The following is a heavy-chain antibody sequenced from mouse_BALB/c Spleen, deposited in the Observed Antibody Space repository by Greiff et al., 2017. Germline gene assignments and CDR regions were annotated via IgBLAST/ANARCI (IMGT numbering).Heavy chain of an antibody. Sequence: EVKLMESGGGLVQPGGSRKLSCAASGFTFSSFGMHWVRQAPEKGLEWVAYISSGSSTIYYADTVKGRFTISRDNPKNTLFLQMTRLRSEDTAMYYCARGIYYGSSHYWYFDVWGAGTTVTVSS. V-gene: IGHV5-17*02. D-gene: IGHD1-1*01. CDR2: ISSGSSTI. CDR3: ARGIYYGSSHYWYFDV. CDR1: GFTFSSFG. J-gene: IGHJ1*01.